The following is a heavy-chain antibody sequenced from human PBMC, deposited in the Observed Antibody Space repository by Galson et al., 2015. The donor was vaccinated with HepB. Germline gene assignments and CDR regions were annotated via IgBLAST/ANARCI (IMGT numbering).Heavy chain of an antibody. D-gene: IGHD3-10*01. CDR1: GFTFSNYW. J-gene: IGHJ4*02. V-gene: IGHV3-7*03. CDR3: ADPPSGF. CDR2: ISQDGSKT. Sequence: SLRLSCATSGFTFSNYWMTWVRQAPGKGLEWMASISQDGSKTFYVDSVEDRFTISRDNAKNSLYLQMNSLRVEDRAVYYCADPPSGFWGQGTPVTVSS.